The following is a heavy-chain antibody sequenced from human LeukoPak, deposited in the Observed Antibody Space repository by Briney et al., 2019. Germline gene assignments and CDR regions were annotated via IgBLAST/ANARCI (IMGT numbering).Heavy chain of an antibody. CDR1: GGSISGYY. Sequence: SETLSLTCTVSGGSISGYYWHWMRQPPGMGLEWIGYINYSGSTDYNPSLKSRVTISVDTSKNQFSLNLRSVTAADTAVYYCAREYSSFEYWGQGILVTVSS. J-gene: IGHJ4*02. CDR3: AREYSSFEY. D-gene: IGHD3-22*01. CDR2: INYSGST. V-gene: IGHV4-59*01.